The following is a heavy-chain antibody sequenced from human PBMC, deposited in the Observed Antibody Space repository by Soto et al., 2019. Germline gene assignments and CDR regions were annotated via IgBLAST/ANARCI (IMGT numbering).Heavy chain of an antibody. D-gene: IGHD6-13*01. CDR3: ARWAAAGTSFDY. CDR1: GGSISGSSYY. V-gene: IGHV4-39*01. CDR2: IYYSGST. J-gene: IGHJ4*02. Sequence: SETLSLTCTVSGGSISGSSYYWGWIRQPPGKGLEWIGSIYYSGSTYYNPSLKSRVTISVDTSKNQFSLKLSSVTAADTAVYYCARWAAAGTSFDYWGQGTLVTVSS.